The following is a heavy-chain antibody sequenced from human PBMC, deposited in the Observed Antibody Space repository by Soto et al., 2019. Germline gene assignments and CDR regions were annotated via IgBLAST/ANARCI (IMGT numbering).Heavy chain of an antibody. Sequence: QVQLVQSGADLREPGASVKVSCKASGYTFTSYPVHWVRQAPGQRLQWMGWINAANGDTGYSQKFQGRVTFTRDTSASTLYMELSSLTSEDTAVYYCARKDYYGAGIYYFDHWGQGTLVIVSS. V-gene: IGHV1-3*01. CDR3: ARKDYYGAGIYYFDH. CDR2: INAANGDT. J-gene: IGHJ4*02. D-gene: IGHD3-10*01. CDR1: GYTFTSYP.